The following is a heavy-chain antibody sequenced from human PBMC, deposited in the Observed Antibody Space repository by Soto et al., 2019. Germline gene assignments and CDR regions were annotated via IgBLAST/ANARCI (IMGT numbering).Heavy chain of an antibody. CDR1: GFSLSTSGVG. V-gene: IGHV2-5*01. Sequence: QITLKESGPTLVKPTQTLTLTCTFSGFSLSTSGVGVGWIRQPPGKAMEWLALIYWNDDKRYSPSLKSRLTITKDTSKNQVVLTMTNMDPVDTATYYCAHRKYIWGSYGFDPWGQGTLVTVSS. CDR2: IYWNDDK. J-gene: IGHJ5*02. CDR3: AHRKYIWGSYGFDP. D-gene: IGHD3-16*01.